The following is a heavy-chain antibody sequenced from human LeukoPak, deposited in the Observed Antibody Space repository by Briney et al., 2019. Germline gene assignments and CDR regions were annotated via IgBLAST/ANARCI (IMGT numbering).Heavy chain of an antibody. CDR2: IYYSGST. D-gene: IGHD3-10*01. J-gene: IGHJ4*02. CDR1: GGSISSSSYY. V-gene: IGHV4-39*07. Sequence: SETLSLTCTVSGGSISSSSYYWGWLRQPPGKGLEWIGSIYYSGSTYYNPSLKSRVTISVDTSKNQFSLRLSSVTAADTAVYYCARGLLWFGEPDYYFDYWGQGTLVTVSS. CDR3: ARGLLWFGEPDYYFDY.